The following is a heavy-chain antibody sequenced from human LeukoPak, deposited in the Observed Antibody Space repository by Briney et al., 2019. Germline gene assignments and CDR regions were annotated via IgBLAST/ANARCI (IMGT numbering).Heavy chain of an antibody. J-gene: IGHJ4*02. Sequence: ASVKVSCKASGYAFTNYAISWVRQAPGQGLEWMGWISVYNGNTNYAQKLQGRVTMTADTSTTTAYMELRSLRSDDTAVYYCARSYYGSGGDYWGQGTLVTVSS. CDR1: GYAFTNYA. CDR3: ARSYYGSGGDY. CDR2: ISVYNGNT. D-gene: IGHD3-10*01. V-gene: IGHV1-18*01.